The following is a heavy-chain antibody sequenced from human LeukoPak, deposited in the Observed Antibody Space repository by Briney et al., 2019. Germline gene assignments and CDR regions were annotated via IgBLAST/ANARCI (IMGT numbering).Heavy chain of an antibody. D-gene: IGHD3-3*01. Sequence: GASVKVSCTASGYTFTSYGISWVRQAPGQGLEWMGWISDYSGNTNYAQKLQGRVTMTTDTSTSTAYMELRSLRSDDTAVYYCARLSYYDFWSAGPEIDYWGQGTLVTVSS. V-gene: IGHV1-18*01. CDR1: GYTFTSYG. CDR2: ISDYSGNT. CDR3: ARLSYYDFWSAGPEIDY. J-gene: IGHJ4*02.